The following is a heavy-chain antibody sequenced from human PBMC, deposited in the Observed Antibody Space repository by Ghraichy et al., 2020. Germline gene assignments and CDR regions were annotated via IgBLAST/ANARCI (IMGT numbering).Heavy chain of an antibody. CDR3: ARGQSGSYFRAYYFDF. Sequence: SETLSLTCAVYGGSFSGYYWSWIRQPPGKGLEWIGEINHSGSTNYNPSLKSRVTISVDTSRNQFSLNLSSLTAADTAVYYCARGQSGSYFRAYYFDFWGQGALVTVSS. V-gene: IGHV4-34*01. J-gene: IGHJ4*02. CDR1: GGSFSGYY. D-gene: IGHD1-26*01. CDR2: INHSGST.